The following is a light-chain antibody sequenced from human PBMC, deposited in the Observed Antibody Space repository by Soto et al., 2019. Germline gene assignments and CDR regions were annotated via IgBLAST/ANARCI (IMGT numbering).Light chain of an antibody. J-gene: IGKJ1*01. CDR1: QSIGTW. CDR2: GAS. V-gene: IGKV1-5*01. Sequence: DIQVTQSPATLSAFVGDRVTISCRARQSIGTWLAWYQQKPGKAPKLLIYGASTLESGVPSRFSGSGSGTEFTLTISSLQPEDFATYYRQQSYSTWTFGQGTKVDIK. CDR3: QQSYSTWT.